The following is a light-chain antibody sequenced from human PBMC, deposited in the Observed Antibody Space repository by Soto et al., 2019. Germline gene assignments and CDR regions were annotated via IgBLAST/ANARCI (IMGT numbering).Light chain of an antibody. V-gene: IGKV3-11*01. J-gene: IGKJ5*01. CDR2: DVS. CDR1: QSVSTY. Sequence: EIVLTQSPATLSLSPVERATLSCRASQSVSTYLAWYQQKPGQAPRLLIYDVSNRATGIPARFSGSGSGTDFTLTISSLEPEDFAVYYCQQRSNWPPITFGQGTRLEI. CDR3: QQRSNWPPIT.